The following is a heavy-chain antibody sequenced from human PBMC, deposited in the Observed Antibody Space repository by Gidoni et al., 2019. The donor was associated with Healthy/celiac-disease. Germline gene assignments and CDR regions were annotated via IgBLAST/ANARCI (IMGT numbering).Heavy chain of an antibody. CDR3: ARALRITMVRGVIGY. D-gene: IGHD3-10*01. V-gene: IGHV3-33*01. CDR1: GFTFSSYG. J-gene: IGHJ4*02. CDR2: IWYDGSNK. Sequence: QVQLVESGGGVVQPGRSLRLSCAASGFTFSSYGMHWVRQAPGKGLEWVAVIWYDGSNKYYADSVKGRFTISRDNSKNTLYLQMNSLRAEDTAVYYCARALRITMVRGVIGYWGQGTLVTVSS.